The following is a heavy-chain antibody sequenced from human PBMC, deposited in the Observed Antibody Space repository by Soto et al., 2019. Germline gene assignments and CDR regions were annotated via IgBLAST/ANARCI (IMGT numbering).Heavy chain of an antibody. D-gene: IGHD6-13*01. J-gene: IGHJ4*02. V-gene: IGHV4-31*03. CDR3: ARGRSIAAAGYDY. CDR2: IYYSGST. Sequence: QVQLQESGPGLVKPSQTLSLTCTVSGDSISSGGYYWSWIRQHPGKGLEWIGYIYYSGSTYYNPSLKSRVTISVDTSKNQYSLKLSSVTAADTAVYYCARGRSIAAAGYDYWGQGTLVTVSS. CDR1: GDSISSGGYY.